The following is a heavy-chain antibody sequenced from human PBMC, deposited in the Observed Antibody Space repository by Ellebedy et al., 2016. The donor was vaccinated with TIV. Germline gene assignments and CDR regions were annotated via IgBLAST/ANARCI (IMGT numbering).Heavy chain of an antibody. D-gene: IGHD4-17*01. J-gene: IGHJ2*01. CDR3: ARDGVTSSYFFDL. V-gene: IGHV6-1*01. CDR2: TYYRSKWYS. CDR1: GDSVSSNIAA. Sequence: SQTLSLTCXISGDSVSSNIAAWNWIRQSPSRGLEWLGRTYYRSKWYSNYAVSVKSRISINADTSKNQFSLQLNSVTPEDTAVYYCARDGVTSSYFFDLWGRGILVTVSS.